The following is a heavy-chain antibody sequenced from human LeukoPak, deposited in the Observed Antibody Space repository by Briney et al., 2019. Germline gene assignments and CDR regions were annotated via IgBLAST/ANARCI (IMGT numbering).Heavy chain of an antibody. Sequence: GGSLRLSCAASGFTFSSYAMSWVRQAPGKGLEWVSAISGSGGSTYYADSVKGRFTISRDNSKNTLYLQMNSLRAEDTAVYYCASHHYYDSSGLDDYFDYWGQGTLVTVSS. CDR1: GFTFSSYA. D-gene: IGHD3-22*01. J-gene: IGHJ4*02. CDR2: ISGSGGST. V-gene: IGHV3-23*01. CDR3: ASHHYYDSSGLDDYFDY.